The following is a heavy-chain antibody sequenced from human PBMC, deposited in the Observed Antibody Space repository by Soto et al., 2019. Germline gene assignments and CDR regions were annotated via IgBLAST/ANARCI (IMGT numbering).Heavy chain of an antibody. CDR3: AKEMITFGDFNYYYMDV. CDR1: GFTFDQYT. Sequence: EVQLVESGGGLVQPGRSLRLACAASGFTFDQYTMHWVRQAPGKGLEWVSSITWHSGTIGYADSVKGRFTISRDNAKNSLYLQMNSLRGDDTALYYCAKEMITFGDFNYYYMDVWGNGTTVTVSS. J-gene: IGHJ6*03. V-gene: IGHV3-9*01. D-gene: IGHD3-16*01. CDR2: ITWHSGTI.